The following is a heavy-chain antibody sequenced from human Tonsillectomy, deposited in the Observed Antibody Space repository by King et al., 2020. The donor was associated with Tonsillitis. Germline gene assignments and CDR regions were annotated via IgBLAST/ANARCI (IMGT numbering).Heavy chain of an antibody. V-gene: IGHV3-9*01. Sequence: VQLVESGGGLAQPGRSLRLSCAASGFTFDDYAMHWVRQVPGKGLEWVSSISWNSGNIGYADSVKGRFTISRDNAKSSLYLQMNSLTTEDTALYYCAKEGFGEFLFFDYWGQGTLVTVSS. CDR1: GFTFDDYA. CDR2: ISWNSGNI. J-gene: IGHJ4*02. D-gene: IGHD3-10*01. CDR3: AKEGFGEFLFFDY.